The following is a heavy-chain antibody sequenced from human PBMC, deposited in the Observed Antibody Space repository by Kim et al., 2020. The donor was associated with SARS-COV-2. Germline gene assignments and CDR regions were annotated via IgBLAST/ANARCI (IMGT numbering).Heavy chain of an antibody. CDR1: GFTFSSYS. V-gene: IGHV3-21*01. J-gene: IGHJ4*02. D-gene: IGHD6-19*01. CDR3: ARPGYSSGWTQNGDY. Sequence: GGSLRLSCAASGFTFSSYSMNWVRQAPGKGLEWVSSISSSSSYIYYADSVKGRFTISRDNAKNSPDLQMNSLRAEDTAVYYCARPGYSSGWTQNGDYWGQGTLVTVSS. CDR2: ISSSSSYI.